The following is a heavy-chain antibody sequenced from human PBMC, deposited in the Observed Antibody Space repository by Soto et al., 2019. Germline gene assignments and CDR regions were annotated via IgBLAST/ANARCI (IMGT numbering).Heavy chain of an antibody. D-gene: IGHD3-10*01. CDR3: ARVLDTYYYGSGMKDY. J-gene: IGHJ4*02. CDR1: GYTFTSYG. CDR2: ISAYNGNT. V-gene: IGHV1-18*04. Sequence: ASVKVSCKASGYTFTSYGISWVLQAPGQGLEWMGWISAYNGNTNYAQKLQGRVTMTTDTSTSTAYMELRSLRSDDTAVYYCARVLDTYYYGSGMKDYWGQGTLVTVSS.